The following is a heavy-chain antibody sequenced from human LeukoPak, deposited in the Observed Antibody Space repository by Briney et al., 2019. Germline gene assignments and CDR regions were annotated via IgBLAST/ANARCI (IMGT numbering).Heavy chain of an antibody. CDR3: ARGRYDYVWGSYRYYYFDY. V-gene: IGHV4-34*01. D-gene: IGHD3-16*02. J-gene: IGHJ4*02. CDR1: GFTFSSYD. Sequence: PGGSLRLSCAASGFTFSSYDMNWIRQPPGRGLEWIGEINHSGSTNYNPSLKSRVTISVDTSKNQFSLKLSSVTAADTAVYYCARGRYDYVWGSYRYYYFDYWGQGTLVTVSS. CDR2: INHSGST.